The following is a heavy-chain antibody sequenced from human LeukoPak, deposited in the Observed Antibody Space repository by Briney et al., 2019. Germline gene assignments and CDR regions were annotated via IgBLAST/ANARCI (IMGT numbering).Heavy chain of an antibody. CDR2: ISTSSSYI. CDR1: GFTFSSYS. D-gene: IGHD2-21*01. CDR3: AKESRSLPYYYFDY. V-gene: IGHV3-21*04. J-gene: IGHJ4*02. Sequence: GGSLRLSCTASGFTFSSYSMNWVRQAPGKGLEWVSSISTSSSYIYYADSVKGRFTISRDNTQNTLYLQMNSLSAEDTAVYYCAKESRSLPYYYFDYWGQRTLVTVSS.